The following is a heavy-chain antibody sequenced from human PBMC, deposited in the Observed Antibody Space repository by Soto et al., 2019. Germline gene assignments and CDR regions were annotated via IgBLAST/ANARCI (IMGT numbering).Heavy chain of an antibody. V-gene: IGHV3-23*01. Sequence: GGSLRLSCAASGFTFSSYAMSWVRQAPGKGLEWVSAISGSGGSTYYADSVKGRFTISRDNSKNTLYLQMNSLRAEDTAVYYCAIERCSSTSCLWHYYYYGMDVWGQGTTVTVSS. D-gene: IGHD2-2*01. CDR2: ISGSGGST. CDR1: GFTFSSYA. CDR3: AIERCSSTSCLWHYYYYGMDV. J-gene: IGHJ6*02.